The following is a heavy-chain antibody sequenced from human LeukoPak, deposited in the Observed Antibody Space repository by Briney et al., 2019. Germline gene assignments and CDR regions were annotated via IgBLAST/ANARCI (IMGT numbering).Heavy chain of an antibody. CDR3: ARGLSWELNYFDY. J-gene: IGHJ4*02. CDR2: MNPNSGNT. V-gene: IGHV1-8*03. D-gene: IGHD1-26*01. CDR1: GYTFTSYD. Sequence: GASVKVSCKASGYTFTSYDINWVRQATGQGLEWMGWMNPNSGNTGYAQKFQGRVTITRNTSISTAYMELSSLRSEDTAVYYCARGLSWELNYFDYWGQGTLVTVSS.